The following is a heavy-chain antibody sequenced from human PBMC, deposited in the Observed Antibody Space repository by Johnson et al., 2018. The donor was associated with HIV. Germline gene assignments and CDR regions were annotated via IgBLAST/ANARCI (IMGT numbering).Heavy chain of an antibody. CDR3: ARDRSLWFRELWPRDAFDM. CDR1: GFTFSNSA. Sequence: QVQLVESGGGVVQPGRALRLSCAASGFTFSNSAMHCVRQAPGKGLEWVAVISYDGDNIYYADSVKGRFTISRDNSKNTLYLQMNSLRVADTAVYYCARDRSLWFRELWPRDAFDMWGQGTKITVSS. J-gene: IGHJ3*02. V-gene: IGHV3-30-3*01. D-gene: IGHD3-10*01. CDR2: ISYDGDNI.